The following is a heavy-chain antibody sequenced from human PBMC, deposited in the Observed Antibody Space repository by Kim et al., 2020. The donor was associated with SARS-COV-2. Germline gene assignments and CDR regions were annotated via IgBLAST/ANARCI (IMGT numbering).Heavy chain of an antibody. Sequence: GGSLRLSCVASGFRFSDYCVSWIRQAPGKGLEWVSYINGDGTTMQGADSVNGRFSISRDNANKSLSLQMNSLTAEDTAVYYCVREPSNWGQGTLATGSS. CDR3: VREPSN. CDR2: INGDGTTM. CDR1: GFRFSDYC. V-gene: IGHV3-11*01. J-gene: IGHJ1*01. D-gene: IGHD6-6*01.